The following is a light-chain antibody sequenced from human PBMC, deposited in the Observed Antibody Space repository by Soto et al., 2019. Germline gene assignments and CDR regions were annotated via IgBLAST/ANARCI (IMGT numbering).Light chain of an antibody. CDR1: QSISSY. CDR2: DAS. V-gene: IGKV1-5*01. CDR3: QQYNSYPIT. Sequence: DIEMTQSPSSLSASEGDRVTITCQASQSISSYLNWYQQKPGKAPKLLIYDASSLESGVPSRFSGSGSGTEFTLTISSLQPDDFATYYCQQYNSYPITFGQGTRLEI. J-gene: IGKJ5*01.